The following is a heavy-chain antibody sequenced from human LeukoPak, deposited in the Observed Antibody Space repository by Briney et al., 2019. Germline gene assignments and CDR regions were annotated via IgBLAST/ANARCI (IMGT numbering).Heavy chain of an antibody. Sequence: GASVKVSCKASGYTFSSYGISWVRQAPGQGLEWMGWISGYKGDTNYPQKFQGRVTMTTDTSTSTAYMELRSLRSDDTAVYYCARTRDYDINWLDPWAREPWSPSPQ. J-gene: IGHJ5*02. D-gene: IGHD3-9*01. CDR3: ARTRDYDINWLDP. V-gene: IGHV1-18*01. CDR2: ISGYKGDT. CDR1: GYTFSSYG.